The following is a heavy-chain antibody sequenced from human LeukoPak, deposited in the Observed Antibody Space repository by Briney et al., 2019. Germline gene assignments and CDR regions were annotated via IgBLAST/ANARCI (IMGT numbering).Heavy chain of an antibody. CDR1: GGSISSYY. CDR2: IYYSGST. Sequence: NSSETLSLTCTVSGGSISSYYWSWIRQPPGKGLEWIGYIYYSGSTNYNPSLKSRVTISVDTSKNQFSLKLSSVTAADTAVYYCARRRERWLQLRRAFDIWGQGTMVTVSS. V-gene: IGHV4-59*12. CDR3: ARRRERWLQLRRAFDI. J-gene: IGHJ3*02. D-gene: IGHD5-24*01.